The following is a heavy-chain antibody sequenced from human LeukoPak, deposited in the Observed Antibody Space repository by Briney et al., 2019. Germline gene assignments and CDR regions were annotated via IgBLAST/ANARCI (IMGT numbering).Heavy chain of an antibody. CDR1: GFSLSTSGGG. CDR2: IYWDDDM. Sequence: SGPTLVKPTQTLTLTCTFSGFSLSTSGGGVGWIRQPPGKALEWLALIYWDDDMRYSPSLKSRLTITKDTSKNQVVLTMTNMGPVDTATYYCAHRRGGSGKYYFDYWGQGTLVTVSS. D-gene: IGHD3-10*01. V-gene: IGHV2-5*02. J-gene: IGHJ4*02. CDR3: AHRRGGSGKYYFDY.